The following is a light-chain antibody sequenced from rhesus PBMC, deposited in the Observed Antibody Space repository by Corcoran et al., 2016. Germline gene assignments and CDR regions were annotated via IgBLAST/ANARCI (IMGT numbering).Light chain of an antibody. CDR2: KAS. J-gene: IGKJ4*01. Sequence: DIQMTQSPSSLSASVGDTVTITCRASQGISSWLAWYQQKPGKAPKLLIYKASSLQSGVQSRFSGSVSGTDFTITINSLQSEDFATSYCQQYSSRLTFGVGTKVEIK. CDR1: QGISSW. CDR3: QQYSSRLT. V-gene: IGKV1-22*01.